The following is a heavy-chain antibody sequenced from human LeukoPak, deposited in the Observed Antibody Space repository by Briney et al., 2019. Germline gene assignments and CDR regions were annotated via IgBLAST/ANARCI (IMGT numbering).Heavy chain of an antibody. Sequence: SETLSLTCTVSGFPITGCYYWGWIRQPPGKGLEWIGSVHHSGSTIYNPSLKSRVTMSPDRSRNQFSLKLTSVTAADTAVYYCARDFRSLTKIWFDPWGQGTLVTVSS. CDR2: VHHSGST. CDR1: GFPITGCYY. V-gene: IGHV4-38-2*02. J-gene: IGHJ5*02. CDR3: ARDFRSLTKIWFDP.